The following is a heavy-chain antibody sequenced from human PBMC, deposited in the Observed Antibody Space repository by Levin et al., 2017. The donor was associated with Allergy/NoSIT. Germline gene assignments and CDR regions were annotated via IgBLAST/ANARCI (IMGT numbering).Heavy chain of an antibody. D-gene: IGHD3-3*01. CDR3: ARDTSSVEWLFKYDYGMDV. CDR1: GFTFSSYG. J-gene: IGHJ6*02. CDR2: IWYDGSNK. Sequence: GGSLRLSCAASGFTFSSYGMHWVRQAPGKGLEWVAVIWYDGSNKYYADSVKGRFTISRDNSKNTLYLQMNSLRAEDTAVYYCARDTSSVEWLFKYDYGMDVWGQGTTVTVSS. V-gene: IGHV3-33*01.